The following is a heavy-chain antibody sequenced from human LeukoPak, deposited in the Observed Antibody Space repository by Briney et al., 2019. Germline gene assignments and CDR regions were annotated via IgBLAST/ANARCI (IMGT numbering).Heavy chain of an antibody. CDR2: IYSGGST. D-gene: IGHD4/OR15-4a*01. CDR3: ASNYGGFDY. V-gene: IGHV3-53*01. J-gene: IGHJ4*02. CDR1: GFTVSSNY. Sequence: TGGSLRLSXAASGFTVSSNYMSWVRQAPGKGLEWVSVIYSGGSTYYANSVKGRFTISRDNSKNTLYLQMNSLRAEDTAVYYCASNYGGFDYWGQGTLVTVSS.